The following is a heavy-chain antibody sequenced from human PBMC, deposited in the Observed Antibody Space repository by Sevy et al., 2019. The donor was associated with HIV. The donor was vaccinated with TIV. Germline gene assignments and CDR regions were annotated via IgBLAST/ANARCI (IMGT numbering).Heavy chain of an antibody. D-gene: IGHD2-15*01. CDR3: ARDRCSGSSCYSLPYDS. J-gene: IGHJ4*02. CDR1: GFPFSSYA. V-gene: IGHV3-30-3*01. Sequence: GGSLRLSCTASGFPFSSYAMHWVRQAPGKGLEWVALLSYDGNNNYYADSVKGRFTFSRDNSKNTLYLQMSSLRAEDTAVYYCARDRCSGSSCYSLPYDSWGQGTLSPSPQ. CDR2: LSYDGNNN.